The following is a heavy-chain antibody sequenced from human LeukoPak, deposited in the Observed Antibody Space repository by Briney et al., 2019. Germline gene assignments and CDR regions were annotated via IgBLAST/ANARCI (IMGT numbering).Heavy chain of an antibody. Sequence: GGSLRLSCAASGFTFSSYGMSWVRQPPGKGLEWVSTISDGGGSTYYADSVKGRFTISRDNSKNTLYLQMNSLRAEDTAVYYCAKYISAGIAACPFFDYWGQGTLVTVSS. J-gene: IGHJ4*02. CDR2: ISDGGGST. CDR3: AKYISAGIAACPFFDY. V-gene: IGHV3-23*01. D-gene: IGHD6-6*01. CDR1: GFTFSSYG.